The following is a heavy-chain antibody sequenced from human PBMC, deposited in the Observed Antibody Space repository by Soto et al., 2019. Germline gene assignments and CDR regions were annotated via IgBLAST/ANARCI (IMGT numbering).Heavy chain of an antibody. D-gene: IGHD5-12*01. J-gene: IGHJ4*02. CDR3: AREGSYSAYNFAHGIQLWSFDF. CDR1: GYTFTGYY. V-gene: IGHV1-2*04. Sequence: ASVKVSCKASGYTFTGYYMHWVRQAPGQGLEWMGWINPNSGGTNYAQKFQGWVTMTRDTSKNHFSLNLSSVTAADMAVYYCAREGSYSAYNFAHGIQLWSFDFWGQGALVTVS. CDR2: INPNSGGT.